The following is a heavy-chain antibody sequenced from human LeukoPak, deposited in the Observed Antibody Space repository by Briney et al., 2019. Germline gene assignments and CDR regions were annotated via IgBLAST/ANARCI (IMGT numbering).Heavy chain of an antibody. CDR3: ARKYSSGWYGTGWFDG. V-gene: IGHV4-30-4*01. Sequence: PSETLSLTCTVSGGSISSGDYYWSWIRPPPGKGREWIGYIYYSGTTYYNPSLKSLITITVDTCTNHFSLKRSSVTAADTAVYYSARKYSSGWYGTGWFDGWGQGTLVSVSS. CDR2: IYYSGTT. CDR1: GGSISSGDYY. D-gene: IGHD6-19*01. J-gene: IGHJ5*02.